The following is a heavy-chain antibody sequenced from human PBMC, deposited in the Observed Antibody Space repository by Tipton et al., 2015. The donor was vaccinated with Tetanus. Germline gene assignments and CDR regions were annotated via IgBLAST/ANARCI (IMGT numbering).Heavy chain of an antibody. CDR1: GGSVSSGSYC. CDR3: ARALGGGGSYVN. CDR2: IYYSGST. Sequence: LRLSCTVSGGSVSSGSYCWGWIRQPPGKGLEWIGYIYYSGSTKHNPSLKSRVTISVDKSKNQFSLKLTSVTAADTAVYYCARALGGGGSYVNWGQGTLVTVSS. J-gene: IGHJ4*02. D-gene: IGHD3-10*02. V-gene: IGHV4-61*01.